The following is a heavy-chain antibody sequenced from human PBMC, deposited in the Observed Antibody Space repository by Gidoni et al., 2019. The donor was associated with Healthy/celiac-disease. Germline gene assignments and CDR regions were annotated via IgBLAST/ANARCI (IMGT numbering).Heavy chain of an antibody. CDR3: AREVGTYSNYVGWYFDL. V-gene: IGHV3-21*01. Sequence: EVQLVESGGGLVKPGGSLRLSCAASGFTFSSYSMNWVRQAPGKGLEWVSSISSSSSYIYYADSVKGRFTISRDNAKNSLYLQMNSLRAEDTAVYYCAREVGTYSNYVGWYFDLWGRGTLVTVSS. D-gene: IGHD4-4*01. J-gene: IGHJ2*01. CDR2: ISSSSSYI. CDR1: GFTFSSYS.